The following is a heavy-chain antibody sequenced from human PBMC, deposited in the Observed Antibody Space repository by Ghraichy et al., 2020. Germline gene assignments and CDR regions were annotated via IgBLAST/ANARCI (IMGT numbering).Heavy chain of an antibody. CDR3: ARVGVGPTRPGMDV. Sequence: GVSLRLSCAASGFIFTNYWMHWVRQVPGKGLVWVSRVNNDGSDISYADSVKGRFTISRDNAKNTVHLQMNSLRAEDAAVYYCARVGVGPTRPGMDVWGRGTTVTVSS. CDR2: VNNDGSDI. J-gene: IGHJ6*04. V-gene: IGHV3-74*01. CDR1: GFIFTNYW. D-gene: IGHD3-16*01.